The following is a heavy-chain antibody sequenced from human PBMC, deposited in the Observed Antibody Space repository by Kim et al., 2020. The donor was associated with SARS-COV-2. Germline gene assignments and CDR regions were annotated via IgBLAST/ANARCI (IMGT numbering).Heavy chain of an antibody. CDR3: ASRGYTYGYSRSLDF. Sequence: GGSLRLSCVASGLPFGSSEMNWVRQAAGKGLEWLSYISGDGRIVYYADSVKGRFTISRDNAKQSLYLQMNSLRAEDTAIYYCASRGYTYGYSRSLDFWGQGSLVTVSS. J-gene: IGHJ4*02. D-gene: IGHD5-18*01. V-gene: IGHV3-48*03. CDR2: ISGDGRIV. CDR1: GLPFGSSE.